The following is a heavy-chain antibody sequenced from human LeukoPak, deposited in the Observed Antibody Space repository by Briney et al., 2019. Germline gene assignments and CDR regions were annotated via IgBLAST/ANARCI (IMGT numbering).Heavy chain of an antibody. J-gene: IGHJ4*02. CDR3: AEGGGVISYYFDY. CDR1: GFTFRNYA. V-gene: IGHV3-23*01. CDR2: ISGSGGST. D-gene: IGHD3-10*01. Sequence: GGSLRLSCAASGFTFRNYAMSWVRQAPGKGLEWVSLISGSGGSTDYADSVKGRFTISGDTSKNTLYLQVNSLRAEDTAVYYCAEGGGVISYYFDYWGQGTLVTVSS.